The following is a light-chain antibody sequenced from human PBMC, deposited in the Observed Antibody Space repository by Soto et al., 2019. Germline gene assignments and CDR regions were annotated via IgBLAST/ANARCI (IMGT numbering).Light chain of an antibody. CDR3: QQFKSGTWT. V-gene: IGKV1-5*01. CDR1: QNIERW. J-gene: IGKJ1*01. CDR2: DVS. Sequence: IPLTQSPSSRAGAARDRGASTCGASQNIERWLAWYTKKPGKDPKLLLYDVSSLESGVPSRFSGSGSATEGILTIHGLQPDDLATDFGQQFKSGTWTVGKGTQVDIK.